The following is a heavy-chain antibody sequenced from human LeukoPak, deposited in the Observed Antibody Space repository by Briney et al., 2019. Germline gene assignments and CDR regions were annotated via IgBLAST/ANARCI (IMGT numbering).Heavy chain of an antibody. J-gene: IGHJ4*02. D-gene: IGHD1-26*01. Sequence: ASVKVSCKASGYTFTGYYIHWVRQAPGQGLEWMGWINPNTGGTNYARNFQGRVTMTRDTSITTVYMELSSLRSDDTAMYYCARDWGYSGNYCFDSWGQGTLVTVSS. CDR2: INPNTGGT. CDR3: ARDWGYSGNYCFDS. CDR1: GYTFTGYY. V-gene: IGHV1-2*02.